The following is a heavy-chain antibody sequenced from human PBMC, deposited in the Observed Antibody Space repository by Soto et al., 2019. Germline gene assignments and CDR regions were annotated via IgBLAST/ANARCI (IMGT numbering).Heavy chain of an antibody. V-gene: IGHV4-34*01. CDR2: INHSGST. Sequence: QVQLQQWGAGLLKPSETLSLTCAVYGGSFSGYYWSWIRQPPGKGLEWIGEINHSGSTNYNPSLKSRVTMSADTSKGQFSLKLSAVTAADTAVYYCARGRCSATYCYSNFDSWGQGTLDTVSS. CDR1: GGSFSGYY. J-gene: IGHJ4*02. D-gene: IGHD2-15*01. CDR3: ARGRCSATYCYSNFDS.